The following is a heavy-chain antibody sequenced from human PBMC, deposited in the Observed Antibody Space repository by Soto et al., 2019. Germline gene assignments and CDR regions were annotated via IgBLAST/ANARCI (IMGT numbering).Heavy chain of an antibody. V-gene: IGHV5-10-1*01. CDR1: VYSFTSYW. CDR3: ARLTGTTGRYNWFDP. Sequence: GESLKISCKGSVYSFTSYWISWVRQMPGKGLEWMGRIDPSDSYTSYSPSFQGHVTISADKSISTAYLQWSSLKASDTAMYYCARLTGTTGRYNWFDPWGQGSLVTVSS. J-gene: IGHJ5*02. CDR2: IDPSDSYT. D-gene: IGHD1-7*01.